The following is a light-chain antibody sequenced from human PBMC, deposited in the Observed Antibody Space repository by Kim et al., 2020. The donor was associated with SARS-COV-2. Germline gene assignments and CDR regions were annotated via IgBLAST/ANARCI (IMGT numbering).Light chain of an antibody. CDR1: SPNIGAGYD. J-gene: IGLJ2*01. V-gene: IGLV1-40*01. CDR2: RTN. Sequence: RVTISSTGSSPNIGAGYDVHWYRQLPGTAPKLLIYRTNNRPSGVPDRFSGSKSGTSASLAITGLQAEDEADYYCQSYDSSLNVVVFGGGTQLTVL. CDR3: QSYDSSLNVVV.